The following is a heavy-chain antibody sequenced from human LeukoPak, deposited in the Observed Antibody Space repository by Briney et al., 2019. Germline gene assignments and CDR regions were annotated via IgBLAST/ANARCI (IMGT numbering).Heavy chain of an antibody. CDR2: INAGNGNT. CDR3: ARDSGSGNNDY. V-gene: IGHV1-3*01. J-gene: IGHJ4*02. CDR1: GYTFTSYA. Sequence: GASVKVSCTASGYTFTSYAMHWVRQAPGQRLEWMGWINAGNGNTKYSQKFQGRVTITRDTSATTAFMKLSGLRSEDAAVYYCARDSGSGNNDYWGQGTLVTVSS. D-gene: IGHD1-26*01.